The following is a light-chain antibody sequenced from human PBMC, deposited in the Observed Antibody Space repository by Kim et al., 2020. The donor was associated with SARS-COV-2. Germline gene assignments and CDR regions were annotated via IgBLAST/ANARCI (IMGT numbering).Light chain of an antibody. CDR2: AAS. J-gene: IGKJ5*01. V-gene: IGKV1-16*02. CDR1: QDIKNN. Sequence: DIQMTQSPSSLSASVGDRVTMTCRASQDIKNNLVWFQQKPGKAPRSLIYAASSLQRGVPSKFSGSGSGTDFTLTISSLQSDDFATYYCQQYQSYPVTFGQETRLQIK. CDR3: QQYQSYPVT.